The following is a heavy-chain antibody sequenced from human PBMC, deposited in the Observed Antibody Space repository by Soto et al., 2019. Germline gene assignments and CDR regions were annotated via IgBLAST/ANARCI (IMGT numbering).Heavy chain of an antibody. V-gene: IGHV1-3*01. J-gene: IGHJ3*02. CDR1: GYTFTSYA. D-gene: IGHD2-2*01. CDR3: ARSPHCSSTSCYVNAFDI. Sequence: GASVKVSCKASGYTFTSYAMHWVRQAPGQRLEWMGWINAGNGNTKYSQKFQGRVTITRDTSASTAYMELSSLRSEDTAVYYCARSPHCSSTSCYVNAFDIWGQGTMVTVSS. CDR2: INAGNGNT.